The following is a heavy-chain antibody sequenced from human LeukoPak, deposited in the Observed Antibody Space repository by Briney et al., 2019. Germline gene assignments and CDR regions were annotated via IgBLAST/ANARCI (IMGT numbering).Heavy chain of an antibody. V-gene: IGHV1-69*04. Sequence: SVKVSCKASGGTFSSYAISWVRQAPGQGLEWMGRIIPIFGIANYAQKFQGRVTITADKSTSTAYMELSSLRSEDTAVHYCARDVDSGSYYGYYFDYWGQGTLVTVSS. D-gene: IGHD1-26*01. CDR2: IIPIFGIA. CDR1: GGTFSSYA. CDR3: ARDVDSGSYYGYYFDY. J-gene: IGHJ4*02.